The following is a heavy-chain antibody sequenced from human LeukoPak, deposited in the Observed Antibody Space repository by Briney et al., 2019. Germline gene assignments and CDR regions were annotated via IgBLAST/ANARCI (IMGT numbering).Heavy chain of an antibody. D-gene: IGHD2-2*01. V-gene: IGHV1-2*02. CDR3: ARGYCSSTSCYDWFDP. CDR1: GYTFTGYY. J-gene: IGHJ5*02. CDR2: INPNSGGT. Sequence: ASVKVSCKASGYTFTGYYMHWVRQAPGQGPEWMGWINPNSGGTNYAQKFQGRVTMTRDTSISTAYMELSRLRSDDTAVYYCARGYCSSTSCYDWFDPWGQGTLVTVSS.